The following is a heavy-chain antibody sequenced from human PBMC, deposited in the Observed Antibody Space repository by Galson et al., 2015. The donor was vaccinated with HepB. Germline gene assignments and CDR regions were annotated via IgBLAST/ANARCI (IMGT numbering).Heavy chain of an antibody. V-gene: IGHV6-1*01. CDR1: GDSVSSNSAA. D-gene: IGHD6-19*01. CDR2: TYYRSKWYN. Sequence: CAISGDSVSSNSAAWNWIRQSPSRGLERLGRTYYRSKWYNDYAVSVKSRITINPDTSKNQFSLQLNSVTPEDTAVYYCARELISSGWYDYYYYYGMDVWGQGTTVTVSS. CDR3: ARELISSGWYDYYYYYGMDV. J-gene: IGHJ6*02.